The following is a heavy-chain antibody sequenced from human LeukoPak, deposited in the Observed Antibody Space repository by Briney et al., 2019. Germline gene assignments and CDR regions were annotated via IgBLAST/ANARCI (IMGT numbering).Heavy chain of an antibody. D-gene: IGHD5-24*01. CDR3: ARLRDGYNLDY. Sequence: SETLSLTCTVSGGSISSYYWSWIQQPPGKGLEWIGYIYTSGSTNYNPSLKSRVTIPVDTSKNQFSLKLSSVTAADTAVYYCARLRDGYNLDYWGQGTLVTVSS. V-gene: IGHV4-4*09. CDR2: IYTSGST. J-gene: IGHJ4*02. CDR1: GGSISSYY.